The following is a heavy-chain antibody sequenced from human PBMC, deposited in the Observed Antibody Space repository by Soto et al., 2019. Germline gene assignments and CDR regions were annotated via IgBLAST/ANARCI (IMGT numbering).Heavy chain of an antibody. CDR2: INHSGST. CDR3: ARGPLYYDFWSGYRQAQYNWFDP. V-gene: IGHV4-34*01. Sequence: SETLSLTCAVYGGSFSGYYWSWILQPPWKGLEWIGEINHSGSTNYNPSLKSRVTISVDTSKSQFSLKLSSVTAADTAVYYCARGPLYYDFWSGYRQAQYNWFDPWGQGTLVTVSS. D-gene: IGHD3-3*01. J-gene: IGHJ5*02. CDR1: GGSFSGYY.